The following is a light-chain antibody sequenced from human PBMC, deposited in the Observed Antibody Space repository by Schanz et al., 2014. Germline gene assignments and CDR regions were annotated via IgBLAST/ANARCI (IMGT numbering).Light chain of an antibody. J-gene: IGLJ3*02. Sequence: QSVLTQPASVSGSPGQSITISCTGTSSDVGVYDYVSWFQHHPGKAPKVVISDVRNRPSGVSNRFSGSKSGNTASLIISGLQAEDEADYYCCSYAGSYTWVFGGGTKLTVL. CDR2: DVR. CDR3: CSYAGSYTWV. CDR1: SSDVGVYDY. V-gene: IGLV2-14*03.